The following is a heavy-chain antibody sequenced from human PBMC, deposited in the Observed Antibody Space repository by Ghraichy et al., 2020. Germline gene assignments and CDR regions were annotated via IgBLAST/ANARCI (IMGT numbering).Heavy chain of an antibody. CDR3: ARVYYDYVWGSYRFAGGAFDI. D-gene: IGHD3-16*02. J-gene: IGHJ3*02. CDR2: MNPNSGNT. V-gene: IGHV1-8*02. CDR1: GYTFTSYD. Sequence: ASVKVSCKASGYTFTSYDINWVRQATGQGLEWMGWMNPNSGNTGYAQKFQGGVTMTRNTSISTAYMELSSLRSEDTAVYYCARVYYDYVWGSYRFAGGAFDIWGQGTMVTVSS.